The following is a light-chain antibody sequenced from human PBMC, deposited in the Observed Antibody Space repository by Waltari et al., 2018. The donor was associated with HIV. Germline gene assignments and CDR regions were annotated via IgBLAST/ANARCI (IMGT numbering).Light chain of an antibody. J-gene: IGLJ2*01. CDR1: SYNIGSIP. Sequence: QSVLTQPPSASATPGQRVAIPCSGSSYNIGSIPISWYSQPQGTAPKLLIKSNNQRPSGVPDLFSGSNSGTSGSLAISGLQSEDEADYYCAAWDDNRNAVVFCGGTKLTFL. V-gene: IGLV1-44*01. CDR3: AAWDDNRNAVV. CDR2: SNN.